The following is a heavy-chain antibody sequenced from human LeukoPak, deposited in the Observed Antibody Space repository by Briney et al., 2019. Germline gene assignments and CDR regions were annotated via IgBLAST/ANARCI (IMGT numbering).Heavy chain of an antibody. V-gene: IGHV6-1*01. CDR2: TYYRSKWYN. CDR1: GDSVSSNSAA. J-gene: IGHJ2*01. CDR3: ARGRASMVRGVIISNYWYFDL. Sequence: SQTLSLTCAISGDSVSSNSAAWNWIRQSPSRGLGWLGRTYYRSKWYNDYAVSVKSRITINPDTSKNQFSLQLNSVTPEDTAVYYCARGRASMVRGVIISNYWYFDLWGRGTLVTVSS. D-gene: IGHD3-10*01.